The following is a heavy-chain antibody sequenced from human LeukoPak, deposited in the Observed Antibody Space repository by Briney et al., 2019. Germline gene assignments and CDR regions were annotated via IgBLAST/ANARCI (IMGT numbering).Heavy chain of an antibody. D-gene: IGHD3-22*01. CDR2: IYSGGRI. CDR1: GGSISTYY. J-gene: IGHJ6*03. CDR3: AREGASYYYDSSGYSNYYYYYMDV. V-gene: IGHV4-39*07. Sequence: PSETLSLTCTVSGGSISTYYWGWIRQPPGKGLEWIGSIYSGGRIYYNPSLKSRVTISVDTSKNHFSLKLTSVTAADTAVYYCAREGASYYYDSSGYSNYYYYYMDVWGKGTTVTVSS.